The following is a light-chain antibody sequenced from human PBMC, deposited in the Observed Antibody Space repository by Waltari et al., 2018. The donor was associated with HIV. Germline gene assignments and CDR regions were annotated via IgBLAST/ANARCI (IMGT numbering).Light chain of an antibody. J-gene: IGLJ2*01. CDR3: AAWGDSLNGPV. CDR2: NTN. CDR1: NSDRGGNP. V-gene: IGLV1-44*01. Sequence: VLTQPPSASATPGQRVTITCSGTNSDRGGNPVKWYQQLPPTAPKLLIYNTNQRPSGVPARFSGSKSGASASLAISGLQSEDEAEYYCAAWGDSLNGPVFGGGTRVTVL.